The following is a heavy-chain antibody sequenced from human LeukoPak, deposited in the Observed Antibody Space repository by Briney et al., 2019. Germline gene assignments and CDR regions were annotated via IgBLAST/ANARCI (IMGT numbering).Heavy chain of an antibody. CDR2: INPTSGAT. Sequence: ASVKVSCKASGYTFTSYGISWVRQAPGQGLDWVGWINPTSGATNYAQKFQGRVTMTRDTSNNTSYMELSRLRSDDTAVYYCAREFRTTTWSFDAFDLWGQGTMVTVSS. CDR1: GYTFTSYG. D-gene: IGHD1/OR15-1a*01. J-gene: IGHJ3*01. V-gene: IGHV1-2*02. CDR3: AREFRTTTWSFDAFDL.